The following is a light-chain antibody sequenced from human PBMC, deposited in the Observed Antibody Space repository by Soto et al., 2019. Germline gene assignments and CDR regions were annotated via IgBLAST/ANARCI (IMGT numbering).Light chain of an antibody. CDR1: QSVSSY. CDR2: TAS. V-gene: IGKV3-11*01. Sequence: VFTHSPSTLSFSPAEKATLSCRASQSVSSYLAWYQQKPGQAPRLLIYTASNRGTGIPARFSGSGSGTDFTLTISSLEPEDFAVYYCQHRSNWPLTFGGGTKVDIK. CDR3: QHRSNWPLT. J-gene: IGKJ4*01.